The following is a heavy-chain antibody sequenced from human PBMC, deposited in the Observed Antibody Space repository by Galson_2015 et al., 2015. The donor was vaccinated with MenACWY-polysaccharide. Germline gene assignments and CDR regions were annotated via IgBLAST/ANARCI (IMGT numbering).Heavy chain of an antibody. V-gene: IGHV3-30-3*01. CDR2: ISYDGTNK. J-gene: IGHJ6*02. Sequence: SLRLSCAASGFTFSTYAIHWVRQAPGKGLNWVAIISYDGTNKYYADSVKDRFTISRDNSKNTMYLQMNSLSAEDTAAYYCARTYYSRTSCYGMVVWGQGTTVTVSS. CDR1: GFTFSTYA. D-gene: IGHD2-2*01. CDR3: ARTYYSRTSCYGMVV.